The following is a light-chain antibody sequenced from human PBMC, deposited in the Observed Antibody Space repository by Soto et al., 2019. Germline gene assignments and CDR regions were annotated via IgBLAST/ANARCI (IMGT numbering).Light chain of an antibody. CDR1: QGISSY. CDR2: GAS. CDR3: QQLNNYPRT. Sequence: IQLTQSPSSLSASVGDRVTVTCRASQGISSYLAWYQQKPGKAPKLLIYGASTLQSGVSSRFSGSGSGTDFTLTISSLQPEDFATYYCQQLNNYPRTFGPGTKVDIK. V-gene: IGKV1-9*01. J-gene: IGKJ3*01.